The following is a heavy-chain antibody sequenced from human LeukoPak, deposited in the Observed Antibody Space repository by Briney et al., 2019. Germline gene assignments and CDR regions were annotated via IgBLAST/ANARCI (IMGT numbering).Heavy chain of an antibody. Sequence: GASVKVSCRAPGYTFTGYYMHWVRQAPGQGLEWMGRIIPILDIADYAQRFQGRVTITADKATSTAYMDLSSLRSDDTAVYYCARAASVVDYWGQGTLVTVSS. CDR3: ARAASVVDY. CDR1: GYTFTGYY. CDR2: IIPILDIA. D-gene: IGHD3-3*01. J-gene: IGHJ4*02. V-gene: IGHV1-69*04.